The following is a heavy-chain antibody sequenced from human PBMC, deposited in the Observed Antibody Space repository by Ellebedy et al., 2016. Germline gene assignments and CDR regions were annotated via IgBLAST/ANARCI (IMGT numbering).Heavy chain of an antibody. CDR1: GFSFSTYS. V-gene: IGHV3-48*02. Sequence: GGSLRLXXAASGFSFSTYSMNWVRQAPGKGLEWLSHISGSSRTIYYADSVKGRFTISRDNAKNSLYLQMNSLRDEDTAVYYCARDRRYGGSYYPRFDAFDIWGQGTMVTVSS. J-gene: IGHJ3*02. D-gene: IGHD1-26*01. CDR3: ARDRRYGGSYYPRFDAFDI. CDR2: ISGSSRTI.